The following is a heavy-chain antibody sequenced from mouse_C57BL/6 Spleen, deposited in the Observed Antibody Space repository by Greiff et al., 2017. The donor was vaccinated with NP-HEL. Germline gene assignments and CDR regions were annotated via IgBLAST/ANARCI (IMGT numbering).Heavy chain of an antibody. CDR3: ARGLRSYWYFDV. CDR1: GFTFSDYY. Sequence: EVKLMESEGGLVQPGSSMKLSCTASGFTFSDYYMAWVRQVPEKGLEWVANINYDGSSTYYLDSLKSRFIISRDNAKNILYLQMSSLKSEDTTTYYCARGLRSYWYFDVWGTGTTVTVSS. D-gene: IGHD1-1*01. CDR2: INYDGSST. V-gene: IGHV5-16*01. J-gene: IGHJ1*03.